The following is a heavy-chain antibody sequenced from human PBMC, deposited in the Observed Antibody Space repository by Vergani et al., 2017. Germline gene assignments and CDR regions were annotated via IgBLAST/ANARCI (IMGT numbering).Heavy chain of an antibody. J-gene: IGHJ4*02. D-gene: IGHD2-2*01. V-gene: IGHV3-23*01. CDR2: ISGSGGST. CDR3: ANARYLPSPSIAKGVFDY. Sequence: EVQLLESGGGLVQPGGSLRLSCAASGFTFSSYAMSWVRQAPGKGLEWVSAISGSGGSTYYADSVKGRFTISSDNSKNTLYLQMNSLRAEDTAVYYCANARYLPSPSIAKGVFDYWGQGTLVTVSS. CDR1: GFTFSSYA.